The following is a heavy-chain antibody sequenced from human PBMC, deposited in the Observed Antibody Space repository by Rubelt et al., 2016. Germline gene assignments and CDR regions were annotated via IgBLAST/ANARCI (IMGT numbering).Heavy chain of an antibody. CDR2: DGSNK. J-gene: IGHJ4*02. Sequence: DGSNKYYAESVKGRFTISRDNSKNTQYLQMNSLSAEDTAVYYCAREEGIRYYYDSSGYYSYFDYWGQGTLVTVSS. D-gene: IGHD3-22*01. CDR3: AREEGIRYYYDSSGYYSYFDY. V-gene: IGHV3-30*01.